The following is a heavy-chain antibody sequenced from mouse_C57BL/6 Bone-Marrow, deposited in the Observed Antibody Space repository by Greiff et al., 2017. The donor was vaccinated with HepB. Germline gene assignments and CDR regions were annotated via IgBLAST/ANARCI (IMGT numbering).Heavy chain of an antibody. CDR3: ARVITTLVGCYFDF. D-gene: IGHD1-1*01. Sequence: QVQLQQSGAELVRPGASVKMSCEASGYTFTSYNMHWVKQTPKQGLEWIGAINPGNGDTYYNQKLKGKATLTVDKAYSTAYMQISSLTSEDSAVYFCARVITTLVGCYFDFCGSGPAVTVSA. CDR2: INPGNGDT. CDR1: GYTFTSYN. J-gene: IGHJ1*01. V-gene: IGHV1-12*01.